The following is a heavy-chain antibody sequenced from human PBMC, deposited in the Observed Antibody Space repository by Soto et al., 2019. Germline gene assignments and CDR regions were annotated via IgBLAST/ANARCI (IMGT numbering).Heavy chain of an antibody. CDR3: ARGVTMVRGVITRSYHFDY. J-gene: IGHJ4*02. CDR2: IYHSGST. CDR1: GGSISSGGYS. V-gene: IGHV4-30-2*01. D-gene: IGHD3-10*01. Sequence: PSETLSLTCAVSGGSISSGGYSWSWIRQQPGKGLEWIGYIYHSGSTYYNPSLKSRVTISVDRSKNQLSLKLSSVTAADTAVYYCARGVTMVRGVITRSYHFDYWGQGTLVTVSS.